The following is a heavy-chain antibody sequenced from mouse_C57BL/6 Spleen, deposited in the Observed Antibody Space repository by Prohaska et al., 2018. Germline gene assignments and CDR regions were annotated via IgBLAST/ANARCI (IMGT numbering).Heavy chain of an antibody. Sequence: EVMLVESGGGLVKPGGSLKLSCAASGFTFSSYTMSWVRQTPEKRLEWVATISGGGGNTYYPDSVKGRFTISRDNAKNTLYLQMSSLRSEDTALYYCARQGEGFAYWGQGTLVTVSA. CDR1: GFTFSSYT. CDR2: ISGGGGNT. V-gene: IGHV5-9*01. J-gene: IGHJ3*01. CDR3: ARQGEGFAY.